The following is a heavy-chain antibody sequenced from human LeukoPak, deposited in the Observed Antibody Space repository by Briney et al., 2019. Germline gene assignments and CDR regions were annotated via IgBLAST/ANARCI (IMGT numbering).Heavy chain of an antibody. V-gene: IGHV4-34*01. J-gene: IGHJ6*03. CDR3: ARAVRYYDSSGYPPYYYYYMDV. CDR1: GGSFSGYY. D-gene: IGHD3-22*01. CDR2: INHSGST. Sequence: SETLSLTCAVYGGSFSGYYWSWIRQPPGKGLEWIGEINHSGSTNYNPSLKSRVTISVDTSKNQFSLKLSSVTAADTAVYYCARAVRYYDSSGYPPYYYYYMDVCGKGTTVTVSS.